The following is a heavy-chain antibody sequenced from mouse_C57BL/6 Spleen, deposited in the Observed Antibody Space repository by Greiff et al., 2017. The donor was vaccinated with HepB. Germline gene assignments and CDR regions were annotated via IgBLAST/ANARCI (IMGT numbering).Heavy chain of an antibody. CDR1: GYTFTDYN. Sequence: VQLKESGPELVKPGASVKMSCKASGYTFTDYNMHWVKQSHGKSLEWIGYINPNNGGTSYNQKFKGKATLTVNKSSSTAYMELRSLTSEDSAVYYCARSGPPDAMDYWGQGTSVTVSS. J-gene: IGHJ4*01. D-gene: IGHD3-1*01. V-gene: IGHV1-22*01. CDR3: ARSGPPDAMDY. CDR2: INPNNGGT.